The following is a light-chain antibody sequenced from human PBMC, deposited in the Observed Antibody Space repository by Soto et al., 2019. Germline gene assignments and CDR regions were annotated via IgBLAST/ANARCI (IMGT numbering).Light chain of an antibody. CDR1: RNIGSG. V-gene: IGKV1-5*03. CDR2: KAS. J-gene: IGKJ4*01. Sequence: DIQMTQSPSTLSASIGDRVTITCRASRNIGSGLAWYQQKAGKAPNLLIYKASTLETGVPSRFSGSASGTEFTLTISSLQPDDFATYYCQQHANYPSTVGGGSKVDIK. CDR3: QQHANYPST.